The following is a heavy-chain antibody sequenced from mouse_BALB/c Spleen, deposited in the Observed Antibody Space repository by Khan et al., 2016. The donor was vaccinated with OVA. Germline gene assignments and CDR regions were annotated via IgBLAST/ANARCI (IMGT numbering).Heavy chain of an antibody. Sequence: QVQLKQSGAELARPGASVKMSCKASGYTFTSYTMHWVKQRPGQGLEWIGYINPSSDYTNYNQKFKDKATLTADKSSSTAYMQLSSLTSEDSAVXYCAREGAYYRSDGWFAYWGQGTLVTVSA. CDR3: AREGAYYRSDGWFAY. V-gene: IGHV1-4*01. CDR2: INPSSDYT. J-gene: IGHJ3*01. D-gene: IGHD2-14*01. CDR1: GYTFTSYT.